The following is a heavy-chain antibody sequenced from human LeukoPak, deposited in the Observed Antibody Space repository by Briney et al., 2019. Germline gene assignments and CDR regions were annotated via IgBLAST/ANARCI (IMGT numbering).Heavy chain of an antibody. V-gene: IGHV3-23*01. CDR3: AKDRGPAVASSKVGFDY. CDR2: ISDSGGDT. J-gene: IGHJ4*02. CDR1: AFTFSSFA. Sequence: PGGSLRLFCAASAFTFSSFAMSWVRQAPGKGLQWVSGISDSGGDTDYADSVKGRFTISRDNSRNTLYLQMNTVRGDDTAIYYCAKDRGPAVASSKVGFDYWGQGTLVTVAS. D-gene: IGHD6-19*01.